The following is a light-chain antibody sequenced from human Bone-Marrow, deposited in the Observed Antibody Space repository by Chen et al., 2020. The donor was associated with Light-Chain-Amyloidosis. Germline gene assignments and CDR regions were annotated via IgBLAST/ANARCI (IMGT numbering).Light chain of an antibody. V-gene: IGKV1-33*01. CDR2: EGS. Sequence: DIQMTQSPSSLSASIGDRVTITCQASQDINNYLNWYQQKPGKAPKLLMDEGSNLETGVPSRFSGSGYGTDFTFTISSLQPEDIATDYCQQYHSLPPTFGGGTRVETK. CDR1: QDINNY. CDR3: QQYHSLPPT. J-gene: IGKJ4*01.